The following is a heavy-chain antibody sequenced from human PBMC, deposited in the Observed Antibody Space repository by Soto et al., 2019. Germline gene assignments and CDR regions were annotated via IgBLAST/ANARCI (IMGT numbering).Heavy chain of an antibody. CDR1: GGSISSGGYY. CDR2: IYYSGST. Sequence: QVQLQESGPGLVKPSQTLSLTCTVSGGSISSGGYYWSWIRQHPGKGLEWIGYIYYSGSTYYNPSLKGRVTISVDTSKNLFALKLSSVTAADTAVYYCARGSIKWNYRPSPVDYWGQGTLVTVSS. J-gene: IGHJ4*02. D-gene: IGHD1-7*01. V-gene: IGHV4-31*03. CDR3: ARGSIKWNYRPSPVDY.